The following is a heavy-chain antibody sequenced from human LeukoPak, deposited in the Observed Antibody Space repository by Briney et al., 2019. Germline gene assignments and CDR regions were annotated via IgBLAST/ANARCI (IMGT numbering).Heavy chain of an antibody. Sequence: VASVKVSCKASGCTLSSYAINWVRQAPGQGLEWMGRINSTFGTTNYAQKFQGRVTITTDDSTSTAYMERTSLSTEDTAVYYCASAWGSYFDSWGQGTLVTVSS. CDR1: GCTLSSYA. CDR2: INSTFGTT. CDR3: ASAWGSYFDS. J-gene: IGHJ4*02. V-gene: IGHV1-69*05. D-gene: IGHD7-27*01.